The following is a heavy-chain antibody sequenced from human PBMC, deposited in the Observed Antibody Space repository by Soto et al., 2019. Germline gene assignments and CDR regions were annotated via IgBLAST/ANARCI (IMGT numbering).Heavy chain of an antibody. J-gene: IGHJ6*02. CDR2: ISAYNGNT. CDR1: GYTFTSYG. CDR3: ARSTGRGSGWPDYYYYGMDV. Sequence: GASVKVSCKASGYTFTSYGISWVRQAPGQGLEWMGWISAYNGNTNYAQKLQGRVTMTTDTSTSTAYMELRSLRSDDTAVYYCARSTGRGSGWPDYYYYGMDVWGQGTTVTVSS. V-gene: IGHV1-18*01. D-gene: IGHD6-19*01.